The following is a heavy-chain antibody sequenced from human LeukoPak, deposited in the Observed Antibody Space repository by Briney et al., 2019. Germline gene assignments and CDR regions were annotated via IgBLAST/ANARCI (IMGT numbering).Heavy chain of an antibody. CDR2: IYNTGST. J-gene: IGHJ4*02. CDR3: ARGFNEVMAFDY. V-gene: IGHV4-59*01. Sequence: SETLSLTCTVSGDSISSYYWSWIRQPPGKGLEWIGYIYNTGSTNYNPSLKSRVTISVDTSKNQFSLKLSSVTAADTAVYYCARGFNEVMAFDYWGQGTLVTVSS. D-gene: IGHD3-16*01. CDR1: GDSISSYY.